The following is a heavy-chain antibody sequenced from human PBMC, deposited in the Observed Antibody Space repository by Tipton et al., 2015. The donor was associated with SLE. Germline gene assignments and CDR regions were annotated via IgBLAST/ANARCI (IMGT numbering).Heavy chain of an antibody. CDR2: IYTSGST. J-gene: IGHJ5*02. V-gene: IGHV4-61*09. Sequence: TLSLTCTVSGGSISSGSYYWSWIRQPAGKGLEWIGHIYTSGSTNYNPSLKSRVTISVDTSKNQFSLKLSSVTAADTAVYYCARRIAARSGNWFDPWGQGTLVTVSS. CDR3: ARRIAARSGNWFDP. D-gene: IGHD6-6*01. CDR1: GGSISSGSYY.